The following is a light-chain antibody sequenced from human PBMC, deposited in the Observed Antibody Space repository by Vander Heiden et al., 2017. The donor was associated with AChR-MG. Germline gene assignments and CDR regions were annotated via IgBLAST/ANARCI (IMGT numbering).Light chain of an antibody. CDR3: QSYDSLGGWV. Sequence: QSVLTQPPSVSGAPGQRVTIPCTGTSCKSWARYELHSYQQLPGRAPKLLVADNTSPPSGVPDRFSGSKSGTSASLTITGLQAEDEAYYYCQSYDSLGGWVFGPGTKVTVL. V-gene: IGLV1-40*01. J-gene: IGLJ1*01. CDR1: SCKSWARYE. CDR2: DNT.